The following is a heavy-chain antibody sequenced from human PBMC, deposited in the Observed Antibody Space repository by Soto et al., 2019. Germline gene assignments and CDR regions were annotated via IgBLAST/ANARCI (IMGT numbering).Heavy chain of an antibody. CDR1: GDSVSSNSAA. D-gene: IGHD3-3*01. CDR2: TYYRSKWYN. V-gene: IGHV6-1*01. CDR3: ARGGLIDYDFWSGYPPQDYYGMDG. Sequence: SQTLSLTCAISGDSVSSNSAAWNWIRQSPSRGLEWLGRTYYRSKWYNDYAVSVKSRITINPDTSKNQFSLQLNSVTPEDTAVYYCARGGLIDYDFWSGYPPQDYYGMDGWGQGTTVTVSS. J-gene: IGHJ6*02.